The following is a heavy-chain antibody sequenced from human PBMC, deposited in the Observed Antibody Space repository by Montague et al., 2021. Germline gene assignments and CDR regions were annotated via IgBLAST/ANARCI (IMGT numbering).Heavy chain of an antibody. J-gene: IGHJ3*02. D-gene: IGHD6-13*01. CDR2: ITLDGSST. CDR1: GFSFSSYW. V-gene: IGHV3-74*01. CDR3: ARNLASAAPGAFDI. Sequence: SLRLSCAASGFSFSSYWMHWVRQAPGQGLLWVSRITLDGSSTTFADSVKGRFTTSRDNAKATLYLQMYSLRVEDTAVYYCARNLASAAPGAFDIWGQGTMVTVSS.